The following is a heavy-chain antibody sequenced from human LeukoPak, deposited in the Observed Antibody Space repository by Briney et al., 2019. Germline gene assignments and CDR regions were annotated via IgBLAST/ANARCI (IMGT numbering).Heavy chain of an antibody. Sequence: GGSLRLSCAASGFTFRSYSMNCVRQAPGEGLEWVSYISSSSSYIYYADSVKGRFTISRDNAKNSLSLQMNRLRAEDTAVYYRARSLLVDNRHYYERFVRDWFDPWGQGTLVTVFS. V-gene: IGHV3-21*01. CDR2: ISSSSSYI. D-gene: IGHD2-8*02. CDR1: GFTFRSYS. J-gene: IGHJ5*02. CDR3: ARSLLVDNRHYYERFVRDWFDP.